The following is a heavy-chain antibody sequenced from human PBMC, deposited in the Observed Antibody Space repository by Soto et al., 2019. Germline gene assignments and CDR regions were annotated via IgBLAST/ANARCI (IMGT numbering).Heavy chain of an antibody. CDR3: ARERLGYCSGGSCYWDYYYGMDV. V-gene: IGHV1-69*13. CDR2: IIPIFGTA. CDR1: GGTFSSYA. D-gene: IGHD2-15*01. J-gene: IGHJ6*02. Sequence: ASVKVSCKASGGTFSSYAISWVRQAPGQGLEWMGGIIPIFGTANYAQKFQGRVTITADESTSTAYMELSSLRSEDTAVYYCARERLGYCSGGSCYWDYYYGMDVWGQGTTGTVSS.